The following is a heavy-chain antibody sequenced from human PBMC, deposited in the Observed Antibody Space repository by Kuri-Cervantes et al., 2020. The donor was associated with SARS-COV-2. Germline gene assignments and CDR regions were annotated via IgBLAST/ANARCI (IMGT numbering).Heavy chain of an antibody. V-gene: IGHV3-30*04. D-gene: IGHD2-2*02. CDR3: TTETRRIVVVPAAISGANYYYYYGMDV. CDR2: ISYDGSNK. J-gene: IGHJ6*02. CDR1: GFTFSSYA. Sequence: GGSLRLSCAASGFTFSSYAMHWVRQAPGKGLEWVAVISYDGSNKYYADSVKGRFTISRDNSKNTLYLQMNSLKTEDTAVYYCTTETRRIVVVPAAISGANYYYYYGMDVWGQGTTVTVSS.